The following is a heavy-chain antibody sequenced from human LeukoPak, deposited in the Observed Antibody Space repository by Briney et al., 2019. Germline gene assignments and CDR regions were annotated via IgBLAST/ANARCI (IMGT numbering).Heavy chain of an antibody. J-gene: IGHJ4*02. CDR1: GFTFSSYE. CDR3: ARNSPGSGGTIDY. CDR2: ISSSGSTI. V-gene: IGHV3-48*03. Sequence: PGGSLRLSCAASGFTFSSYEMNWVRQAPGKGLEWVSYISSSGSTIYYADSVKGRFTISRDNAKNSRYLQMNSLRAEDTAVYYCARNSPGSGGTIDYWGQGTPVTVSS. D-gene: IGHD2-15*01.